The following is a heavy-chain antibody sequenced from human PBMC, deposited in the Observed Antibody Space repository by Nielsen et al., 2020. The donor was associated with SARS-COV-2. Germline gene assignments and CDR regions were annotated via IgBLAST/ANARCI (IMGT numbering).Heavy chain of an antibody. J-gene: IGHJ6*02. CDR1: GFTFSNAW. CDR2: IKSKTDGGTT. V-gene: IGHV3-15*01. D-gene: IGHD2-21*02. Sequence: GESLKISCAASGFTFSNAWMSWVRQAPGKGLEWVGRIKSKTDGGTTDYAAPVKGRFTISRDDSKNTPYLQMNSLKTEDTAVYYCTTDLRCGGDCQYYYGMDVWGQGTTVTVSS. CDR3: TTDLRCGGDCQYYYGMDV.